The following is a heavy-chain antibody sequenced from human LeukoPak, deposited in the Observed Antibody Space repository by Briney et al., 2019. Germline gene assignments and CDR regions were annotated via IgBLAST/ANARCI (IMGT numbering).Heavy chain of an antibody. V-gene: IGHV1-69*13. CDR2: IIPIFGTA. J-gene: IGHJ6*02. D-gene: IGHD1-14*01. Sequence: GASVKVSCKASGGTFSSYAISWVRQAPGQGLEWMGGIIPIFGTANYAQKFQGRVTITADESTSTAYMELSSLRSEDTAVCYCASQSRNRASYYYYGMDVWGQGTTVTVSS. CDR1: GGTFSSYA. CDR3: ASQSRNRASYYYYGMDV.